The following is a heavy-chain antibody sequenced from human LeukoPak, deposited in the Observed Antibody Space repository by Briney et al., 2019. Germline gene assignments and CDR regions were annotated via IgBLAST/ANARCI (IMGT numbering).Heavy chain of an antibody. CDR2: IYYSGST. Sequence: PSETLSLTCAVYGGSFSGYYWSWIRQPPGKGLEWIGYIYYSGSTNYNPSLKSRVTISVDTSKNQFSLKLSSVTAADTAVYYCARLGSGSYYDYYGMDVWGQGTTVTVSS. D-gene: IGHD3-10*01. CDR1: GGSFSGYY. CDR3: ARLGSGSYYDYYGMDV. J-gene: IGHJ6*02. V-gene: IGHV4-59*01.